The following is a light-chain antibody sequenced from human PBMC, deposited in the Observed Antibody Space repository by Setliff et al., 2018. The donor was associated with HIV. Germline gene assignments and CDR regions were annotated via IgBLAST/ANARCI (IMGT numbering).Light chain of an antibody. V-gene: IGLV2-14*03. CDR3: SSYTSRSTWV. CDR2: DVS. CDR1: SSDVGGYSF. Sequence: QSALAQPASVSGSPGQSITISCTGTSSDVGGYSFVSWYQQHPGKAPKLMIYDVSNRLSGVSNRFSGSKSGNTASLTVSGLQAEDEADYYCSSYTSRSTWVFGGGTKVTVL. J-gene: IGLJ3*02.